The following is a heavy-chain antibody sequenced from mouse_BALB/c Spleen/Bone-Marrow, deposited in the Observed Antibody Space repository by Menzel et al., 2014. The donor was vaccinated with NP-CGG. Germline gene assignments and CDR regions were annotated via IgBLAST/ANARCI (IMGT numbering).Heavy chain of an antibody. J-gene: IGHJ3*01. CDR1: GFTFSNYG. V-gene: IGHV5-9-2*01. CDR2: ISGGGSYT. Sequence: EVQLVESGGGLVKSGGSLKLSCAASGFTFSNYGMSWVRQTPEKRLEWVATISGGGSYTFYSDSVKGRFTISRDNAKNNLYRQLSSLRSEDTALYYCARHAYYDQTEVSFVYWGQGTLVTVSA. D-gene: IGHD2-4*01. CDR3: ARHAYYDQTEVSFVY.